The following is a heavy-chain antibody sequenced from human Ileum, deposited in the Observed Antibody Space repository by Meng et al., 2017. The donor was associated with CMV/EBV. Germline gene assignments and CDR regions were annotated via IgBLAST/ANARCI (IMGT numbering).Heavy chain of an antibody. V-gene: IGHV1-18*01. CDR1: GYTFTNHN. CDR2: ISVHHGNT. D-gene: IGHD7-27*01. J-gene: IGHJ4*02. Sequence: VSLVESGTEVNTPGASVKVSSKTSGYTFTNHNIAWVRQAPGQGLEWMGWISVHHGNTDYAQKYQDRVTMTRDTSTNTADMELRSLTSDDTAMYYCARDNWGYDYWGQGTLVTVSS. CDR3: ARDNWGYDY.